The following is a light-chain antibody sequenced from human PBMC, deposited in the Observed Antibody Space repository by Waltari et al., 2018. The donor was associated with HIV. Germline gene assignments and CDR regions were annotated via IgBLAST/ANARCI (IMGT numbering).Light chain of an antibody. Sequence: QTLLTHPHSVSWAPGQGVANPRSGNSANDGSGSAVHWYQQLPGPAPKLLIYGNSNRPSGVPDRFSGSKSGTSASLAITGLQAEDEADYYCQSYDSSLSGWVFGGGTKLTVL. CDR2: GNS. V-gene: IGLV1-40*01. J-gene: IGLJ3*02. CDR3: QSYDSSLSGWV. CDR1: SANDGSGSA.